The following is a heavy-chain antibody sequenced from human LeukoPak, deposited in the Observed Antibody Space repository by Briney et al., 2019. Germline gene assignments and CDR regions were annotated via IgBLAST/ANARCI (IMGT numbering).Heavy chain of an antibody. J-gene: IGHJ4*02. CDR2: IYYSGST. D-gene: IGHD1-14*01. Sequence: PSETLSLTCTVSGGSISSSSYYWGWIRQPPGKGLEWIGSIYYSGSTNYNPSLKSRVTISVDTSKNQFSLTLSSVTAADTAVYFCARGGKFGTYWGQGTLVTVSS. V-gene: IGHV4-39*07. CDR3: ARGGKFGTY. CDR1: GGSISSSSYY.